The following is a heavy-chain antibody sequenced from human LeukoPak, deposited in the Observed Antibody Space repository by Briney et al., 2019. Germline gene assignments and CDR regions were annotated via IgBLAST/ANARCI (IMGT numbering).Heavy chain of an antibody. CDR3: ARARRPQYYYDSSGYYYYFDY. CDR2: INWNGGST. V-gene: IGHV3-20*04. Sequence: GGSLRLSCAASGFTFDDYGMSWVRQAPGKGLEWVSGINWNGGSTGYADSVKGRFTIPRDNAKNSLYLQMNSLRAEDTALYYCARARRPQYYYDSSGYYYYFDYWGQGTLVTVSS. J-gene: IGHJ4*02. CDR1: GFTFDDYG. D-gene: IGHD3-22*01.